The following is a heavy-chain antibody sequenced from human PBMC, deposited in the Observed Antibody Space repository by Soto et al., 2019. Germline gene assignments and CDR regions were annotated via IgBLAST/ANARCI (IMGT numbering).Heavy chain of an antibody. J-gene: IGHJ5*02. CDR1: GFTFTSSA. CDR3: AAEGQGFDP. V-gene: IGHV1-58*02. Sequence: GASVKVSCKASGFTFTSSAMQWVRQARGQRLEWIGWIVVGSGKTNYAQKIQERDTITRDMSKSTAYMELSSLRSEDTAVYYCAAEGQGFDPWGQGTLVTVSS. CDR2: IVVGSGKT.